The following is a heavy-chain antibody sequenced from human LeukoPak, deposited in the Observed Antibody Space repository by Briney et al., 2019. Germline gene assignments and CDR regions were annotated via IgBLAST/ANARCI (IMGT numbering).Heavy chain of an antibody. V-gene: IGHV4-4*02. CDR1: GGSISSSNW. D-gene: IGHD3-10*01. CDR3: ARGYYYGSGSYEDY. CDR2: IYHSGRT. J-gene: IGHJ4*02. Sequence: SETLSLTCAVSGGSISSSNWWSWVRQPPGKGLEWIGEIYHSGRTNYNPSLKSRVTISVDKSKNQFSLKLSSVTAADTAVYYCARGYYYGSGSYEDYWGQGTLVTVSS.